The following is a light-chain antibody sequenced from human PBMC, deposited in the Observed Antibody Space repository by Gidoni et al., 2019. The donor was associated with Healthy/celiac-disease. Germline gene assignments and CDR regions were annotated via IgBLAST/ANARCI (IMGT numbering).Light chain of an antibody. J-gene: IGKJ3*01. CDR3: MRALQTPFT. CDR2: LGS. Sequence: DIVMPQSPLSLPVTPGEPASISCRSSQSLLHSNGYNYLDWYLQKPGQSPQLLIYLGSNRASGVPDRFSGSGSGTDFTLKISRVEAEDVGVYYCMRALQTPFTFGPGTKVDIK. V-gene: IGKV2-28*01. CDR1: QSLLHSNGYNY.